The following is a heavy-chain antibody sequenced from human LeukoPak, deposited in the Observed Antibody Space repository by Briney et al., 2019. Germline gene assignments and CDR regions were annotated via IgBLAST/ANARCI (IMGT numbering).Heavy chain of an antibody. Sequence: GGSLRLSCAASGFTFSSYSMNWLRQAPGKGLVWVSSISSSSSYIYYADSVKGRFTISRDNAKNSLYLQMNSLRAEDTAGYYCARDRVGAGGAAFDIWGQGTMVTVSS. D-gene: IGHD1-26*01. CDR3: ARDRVGAGGAAFDI. V-gene: IGHV3-21*01. CDR1: GFTFSSYS. J-gene: IGHJ3*02. CDR2: ISSSSSYI.